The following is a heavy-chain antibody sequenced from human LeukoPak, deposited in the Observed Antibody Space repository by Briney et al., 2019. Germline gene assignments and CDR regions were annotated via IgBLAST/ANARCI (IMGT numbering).Heavy chain of an antibody. Sequence: GGSLRLPCAASGFTFSSYDMHWVRQATGKGLEWVSAIGTAGDTYYPGSVKGRFAISRENAKNSLYLQMNSLRAGDTAVYYCARATRTGYSSSWPLYGMDVWGQGTTVTVSS. CDR3: ARATRTGYSSSWPLYGMDV. CDR2: IGTAGDT. D-gene: IGHD6-13*01. CDR1: GFTFSSYD. J-gene: IGHJ6*02. V-gene: IGHV3-13*01.